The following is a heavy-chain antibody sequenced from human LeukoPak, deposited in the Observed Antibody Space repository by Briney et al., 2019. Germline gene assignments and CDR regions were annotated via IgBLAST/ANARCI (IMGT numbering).Heavy chain of an antibody. V-gene: IGHV3-11*01. CDR1: GFTFSDYY. CDR2: ISSSGSTI. Sequence: GGSLRLSCAASGFTFSDYYMSWIRQAPGKGLEWVSYISSSGSTIYYADSVKGRFTISRDNAKNSLYLQVNSLRAEDTAVYYCARENSYGDYNYYYYGMDVWGQGTTVTVSS. J-gene: IGHJ6*02. CDR3: ARENSYGDYNYYYYGMDV. D-gene: IGHD4-17*01.